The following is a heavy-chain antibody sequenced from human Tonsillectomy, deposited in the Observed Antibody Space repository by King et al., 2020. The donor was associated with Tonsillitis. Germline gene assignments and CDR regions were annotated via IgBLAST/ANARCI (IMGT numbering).Heavy chain of an antibody. J-gene: IGHJ4*02. V-gene: IGHV3-23*04. CDR2: ISGGGDNT. CDR3: AKTLQGFFDY. CDR1: GFTFSSYA. Sequence: VQLVESGGGLVQPGGSLRLSCAASGFTFSSYAMSWVRQAPGKGLEWVSTISGGGDNTYYADSVKGRFTISVDNSKSTLYLQLNSLRDEDTAVYYCAKTLQGFFDYWGQGTLVTVSS.